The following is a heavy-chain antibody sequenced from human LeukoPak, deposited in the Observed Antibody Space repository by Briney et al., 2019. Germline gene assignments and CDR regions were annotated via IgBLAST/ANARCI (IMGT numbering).Heavy chain of an antibody. J-gene: IGHJ4*02. D-gene: IGHD3-10*01. Sequence: PSQTLSLTCTVSGGSISSGDYYWGWIRQLPGKGLEWIGYIYYSGRTYYNPSLKSRPTISVDTSKNQFSLNLNSVTAADTAVYYCARICHGSGSYYDRWGQGTLVTVSS. V-gene: IGHV4-31*03. CDR3: ARICHGSGSYYDR. CDR2: IYYSGRT. CDR1: GGSISSGDYY.